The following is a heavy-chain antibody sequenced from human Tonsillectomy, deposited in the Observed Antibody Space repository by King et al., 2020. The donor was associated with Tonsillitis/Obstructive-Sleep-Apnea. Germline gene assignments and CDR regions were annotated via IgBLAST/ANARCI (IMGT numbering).Heavy chain of an antibody. D-gene: IGHD1-26*01. CDR3: ARDWGGVGATSYYYYGMDV. CDR1: GFTFSSYN. J-gene: IGHJ6*02. V-gene: IGHV3-21*01. CDR2: ISSSSSYI. Sequence: EVQLVESGGGLVKPGGSLRLSCAASGFTFSSYNINWVRQAPGKGLEWVSSISSSSSYIYYADSIKGRFTISRDNAKNSLYLQMNSLRAEDKAVYYCARDWGGVGATSYYYYGMDVWGQGTTVTVSS.